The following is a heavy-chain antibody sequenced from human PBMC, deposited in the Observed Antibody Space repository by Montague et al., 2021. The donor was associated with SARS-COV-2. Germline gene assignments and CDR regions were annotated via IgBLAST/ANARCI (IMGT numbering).Heavy chain of an antibody. J-gene: IGHJ4*02. V-gene: IGHV4-34*01. Sequence: SETLSLTCEIYGDSFSSHSWSWVRQAPGKGLEWTGEITHSGTINYHPSLGGRVPVSLDPSKNRFSLKINSVTAADTALHYCVVFDYDVLTGYIPLWGQGSPITVSS. CDR1: GDSFSSHS. CDR2: ITHSGTI. CDR3: VVFDYDVLTGYIPL. D-gene: IGHD3-9*01.